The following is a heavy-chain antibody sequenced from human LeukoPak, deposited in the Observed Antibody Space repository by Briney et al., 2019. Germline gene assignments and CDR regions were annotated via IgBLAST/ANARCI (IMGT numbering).Heavy chain of an antibody. J-gene: IGHJ4*02. V-gene: IGHV3-48*01. CDR1: GFTFSSYS. CDR2: ITSTASAI. CDR3: ARQGSGTPDY. D-gene: IGHD3-10*01. Sequence: GGSLRLSCAASGFTFSSYSANWVRQAPGKGLEWVSHITSTASAIYYAGSVRGRFTMSRDNARNTVYLQMNSLRVEDTAVYYCARQGSGTPDYWGQGTLVTVSS.